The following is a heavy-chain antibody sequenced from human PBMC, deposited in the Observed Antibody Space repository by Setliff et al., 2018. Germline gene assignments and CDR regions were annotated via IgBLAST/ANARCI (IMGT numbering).Heavy chain of an antibody. CDR1: GFTFTNYA. CDR2: IGGGGDI. Sequence: GGSLRLSCAVSGFTFTNYALQWVRQATGKGLEWVSAIGGGGDIYYLDSGKGRFNISRDDAKDSMYLQMNNLGVGDTAVYYCAVGRRDGSNYPFDYRRQGTLGTVSS. J-gene: IGHJ4*02. CDR3: AVGRRDGSNYPFDY. D-gene: IGHD5-12*01. V-gene: IGHV3-13*01.